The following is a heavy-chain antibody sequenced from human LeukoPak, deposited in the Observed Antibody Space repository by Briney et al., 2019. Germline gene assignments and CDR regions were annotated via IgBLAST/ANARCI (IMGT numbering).Heavy chain of an antibody. CDR2: ISWNSGSI. D-gene: IGHD6-13*01. V-gene: IGHV3-9*01. J-gene: IGHJ4*02. CDR3: AKDKFEYSSSWYMY. Sequence: PGGSLRLSCAASGFTFSSYTMAWVRQAPGKGLEWVSGISWNSGSIGYADSVKGRFTISRDNAKNSLYLQMNSLRAEDTALYYCAKDKFEYSSSWYMYWGQGTLVTVSS. CDR1: GFTFSSYT.